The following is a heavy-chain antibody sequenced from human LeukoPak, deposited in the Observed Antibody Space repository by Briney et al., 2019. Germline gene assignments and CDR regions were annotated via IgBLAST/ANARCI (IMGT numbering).Heavy chain of an antibody. CDR3: ARDPSGYFNY. J-gene: IGHJ4*02. D-gene: IGHD3-22*01. CDR2: IYYSGST. V-gene: IGHV4-59*01. CDR1: GGSISSYY. Sequence: PSETLSLTCTVSGGSISSYYWSWIRQPPGEGLEWIGYIYYSGSTNYNPSLKSRVTISVDTSKNQFSLKLSSVTAADTAVYYCARDPSGYFNYWGQGTLVTVSS.